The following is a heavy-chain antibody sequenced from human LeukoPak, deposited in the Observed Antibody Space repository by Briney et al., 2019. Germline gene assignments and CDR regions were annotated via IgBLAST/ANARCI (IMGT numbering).Heavy chain of an antibody. CDR3: ARGGGPPPFDP. D-gene: IGHD3-10*01. J-gene: IGHJ5*02. CDR1: GGSISSSSYY. CDR2: IYTSGST. Sequence: SETLSLTCTVSGGSISSSSYYWGWIRQPAGKGLEWIGRIYTSGSTNYNPSFKSRVTMSVDTSKNQFSLKLSSVTAADTAVYYCARGGGPPPFDPWGQGTLVTVSS. V-gene: IGHV4-61*02.